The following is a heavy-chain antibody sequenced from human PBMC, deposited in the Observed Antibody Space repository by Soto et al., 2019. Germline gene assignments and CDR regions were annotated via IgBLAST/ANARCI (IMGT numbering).Heavy chain of an antibody. V-gene: IGHV4-34*01. CDR2: INHSGST. Sequence: SETLSLTCAVYGGSFSGYYWSWIRQPPGKGLEWIGEINHSGSTNYNPSLKSRVTISVDTSKNQFSLKLSSVTAADTAVYYCARETGYYYDGMDVWGQGTTVTVSS. CDR1: GGSFSGYY. J-gene: IGHJ6*02. CDR3: ARETGYYYDGMDV.